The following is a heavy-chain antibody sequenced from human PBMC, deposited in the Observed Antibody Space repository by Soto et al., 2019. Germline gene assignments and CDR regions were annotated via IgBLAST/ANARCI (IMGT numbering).Heavy chain of an antibody. CDR1: GFTFSSYG. CDR3: ARDPVLRRGGYYDHGMDV. V-gene: IGHV3-33*01. J-gene: IGHJ6*02. Sequence: QVQLVESGGGVGQPGKSLRLSCAASGFTFSSYGMHWVRQAPGKGLERVAVIWYAGSNKYYADSVKGRFTISRDNSKKTEYLQMNSGRVEDTAVDYCARDPVLRRGGYYDHGMDVCCQGTTVTVS. D-gene: IGHD3-10*01. CDR2: IWYAGSNK.